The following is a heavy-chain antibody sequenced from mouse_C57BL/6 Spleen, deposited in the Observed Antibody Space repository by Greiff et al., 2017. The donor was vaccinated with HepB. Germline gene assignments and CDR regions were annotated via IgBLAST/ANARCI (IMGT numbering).Heavy chain of an antibody. CDR3: ARAYYGSTYWYFDV. J-gene: IGHJ1*03. CDR2: INYDGSST. Sequence: EVKLVESEGGLVKPGSSMKLSCTASGFTFSDYYMAWVRQVPEKGLEWVANINYDGSSTYYLDSLKSRCIISRDNAKNILYLQMSSLKSEDTATYYCARAYYGSTYWYFDVWGTGTTVTVSS. CDR1: GFTFSDYY. D-gene: IGHD1-1*01. V-gene: IGHV5-16*01.